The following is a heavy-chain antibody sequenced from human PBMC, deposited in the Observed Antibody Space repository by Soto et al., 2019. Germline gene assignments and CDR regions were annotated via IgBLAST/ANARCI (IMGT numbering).Heavy chain of an antibody. CDR3: ARDPAAGIAAAGTFDY. J-gene: IGHJ4*02. CDR1: GGTFSSYA. V-gene: IGHV1-69*13. D-gene: IGHD6-13*01. CDR2: IIPIFGTA. Sequence: ASVKVSCKASGGTFSSYASSWVRQAPGQGLEWMGGIIPIFGTANYAQKFQGRVTITADESTSTAYMELSSLRSEDTAVYYCARDPAAGIAAAGTFDYWGQGTLVTVSS.